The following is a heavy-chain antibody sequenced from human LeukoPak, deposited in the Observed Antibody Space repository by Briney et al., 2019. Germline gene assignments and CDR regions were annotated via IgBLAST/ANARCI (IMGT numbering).Heavy chain of an antibody. V-gene: IGHV3-21*01. D-gene: IGHD4-17*01. J-gene: IGHJ4*02. Sequence: PGGSLRLSCAASGFTFSSYSMNWVRQAPGKGLEWVSSISSSSNYIHYADSVKGRFTISRDNAKNSLYLQINSLRAEDTAVYYCARFYGDTRLDYWGQGTLVTVSS. CDR1: GFTFSSYS. CDR2: ISSSSNYI. CDR3: ARFYGDTRLDY.